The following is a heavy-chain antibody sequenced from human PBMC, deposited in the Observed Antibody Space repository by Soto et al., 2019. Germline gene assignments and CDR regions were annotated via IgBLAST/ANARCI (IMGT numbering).Heavy chain of an antibody. CDR1: GFTFDDYT. J-gene: IGHJ4*02. V-gene: IGHV3-43*01. CDR2: ISWDGGST. CDR3: AKDIDHRGSGSYYNALVDY. D-gene: IGHD3-10*01. Sequence: GGSLRLSCAASGFTFDDYTMHWVRQAPGKGLEWVSLISWDGGSTYYADSVKGRFTISRDNSKNSLDLQMNSLRTEDTALYYCAKDIDHRGSGSYYNALVDYWGQGTLVTISS.